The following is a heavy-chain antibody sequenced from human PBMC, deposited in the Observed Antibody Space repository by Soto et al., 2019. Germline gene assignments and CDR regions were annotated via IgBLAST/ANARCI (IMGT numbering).Heavy chain of an antibody. Sequence: GASVKVSCKASGYTFNTYGISWVRQAPGQGLEWMGRISTFNGETRYAQKFQARVTVTTDTSTTTGYMELRSLRSDDTAVYYCARDVGYCSSSTCLIDHWGQGTLVTVSS. CDR2: ISTFNGET. CDR3: ARDVGYCSSSTCLIDH. D-gene: IGHD2-2*01. J-gene: IGHJ4*02. V-gene: IGHV1-18*01. CDR1: GYTFNTYG.